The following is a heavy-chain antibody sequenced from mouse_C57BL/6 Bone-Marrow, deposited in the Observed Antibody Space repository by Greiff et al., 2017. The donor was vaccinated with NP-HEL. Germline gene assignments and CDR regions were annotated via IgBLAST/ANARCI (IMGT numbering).Heavy chain of an antibody. J-gene: IGHJ2*01. CDR3: ARAPIYYYGFFDY. Sequence: EVKVVESGGGLVKPGGSLKLSCAASGFTFSSYAMSWVRQTPEKRLEWVATISDGGSYTYYPDNVKGRFPISRDNAKNNLYLQMSHLKSEDTAMYYCARAPIYYYGFFDYWGQGTTLTVSS. CDR2: ISDGGSYT. V-gene: IGHV5-4*03. D-gene: IGHD1-1*01. CDR1: GFTFSSYA.